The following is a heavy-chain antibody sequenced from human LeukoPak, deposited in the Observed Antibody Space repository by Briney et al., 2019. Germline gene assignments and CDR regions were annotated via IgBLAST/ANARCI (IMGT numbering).Heavy chain of an antibody. Sequence: SQTLSLTCALSGDIVSSNSAAWHWIRQSPSRGLEWLGRTYYRSKLYNDYAVSVKSRITINPDTSKNQFSLQLNSVTPEDTAVYYCAREAVVLLWFGERWFDPWGQGTLVTVSS. CDR1: GDIVSSNSAA. D-gene: IGHD3-10*01. J-gene: IGHJ5*02. V-gene: IGHV6-1*01. CDR3: AREAVVLLWFGERWFDP. CDR2: TYYRSKLYN.